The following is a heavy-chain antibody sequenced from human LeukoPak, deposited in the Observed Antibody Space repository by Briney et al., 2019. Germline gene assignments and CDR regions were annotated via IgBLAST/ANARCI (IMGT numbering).Heavy chain of an antibody. CDR3: ARHTYNSGWYYFDY. Sequence: SETLSLTCTVSGGSISTYYWTWIRQPPGKGLEGMGDIYHTGSTNYNPSLKSRVTMLVEKSKKKLSLRLSSVTAADTAVYYCARHTYNSGWYYFDYWGQGTLVTVSS. J-gene: IGHJ4*02. D-gene: IGHD6-19*01. V-gene: IGHV4-59*08. CDR1: GGSISTYY. CDR2: IYHTGST.